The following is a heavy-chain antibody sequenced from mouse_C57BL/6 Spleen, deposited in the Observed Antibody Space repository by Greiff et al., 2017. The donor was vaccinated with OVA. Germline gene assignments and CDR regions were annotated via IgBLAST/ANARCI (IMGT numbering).Heavy chain of an antibody. J-gene: IGHJ3*01. Sequence: VQLQQSGAELVKPGASVKLSCKASGYTFTEYTIHWVKQRSGQGLEWIGWFYPGSGSIKYNEKFKGKATLTADKSSSTVYMELSRLKSQASAVYVGERDEDYYDCVAGFAYWGQGTLVTVSA. CDR3: ERDEDYYDCVAGFAY. V-gene: IGHV1-62-2*01. D-gene: IGHD2-4*01. CDR1: GYTFTEYT. CDR2: FYPGSGSI.